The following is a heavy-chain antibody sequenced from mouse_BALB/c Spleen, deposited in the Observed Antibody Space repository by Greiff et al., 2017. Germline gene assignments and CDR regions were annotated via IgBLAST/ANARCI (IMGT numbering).Heavy chain of an antibody. CDR1: GFNIKDYY. CDR2: IDPENGDT. Sequence: VQLQQSGAELVRSGASVKLSCTASGFNIKDYYMHWVKQRPEQGLEWIGWIDPENGDTEYAPKFQGKATMTADTSSNTAYLQLSSLTSEDTAVYYCNAWGYYYGSRSAWFANWGQGTLVTVSA. J-gene: IGHJ3*01. D-gene: IGHD1-1*01. V-gene: IGHV14-4*02. CDR3: NAWGYYYGSRSAWFAN.